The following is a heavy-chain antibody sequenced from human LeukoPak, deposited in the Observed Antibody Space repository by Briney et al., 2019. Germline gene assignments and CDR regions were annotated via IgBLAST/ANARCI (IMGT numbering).Heavy chain of an antibody. CDR1: GFTFSSYW. J-gene: IGHJ4*02. D-gene: IGHD3-10*01. V-gene: IGHV3-7*01. Sequence: SGGSLRLSCPASGFTFSSYWMSWVRQAPGKGLEWVANIKQDGSEKYYVDSVKGRFTISRDNAKNSLYLQMNSLRAEDTAVYYCARAGRGYYGSGSSYYFDYWGQGTLVTVSS. CDR2: IKQDGSEK. CDR3: ARAGRGYYGSGSSYYFDY.